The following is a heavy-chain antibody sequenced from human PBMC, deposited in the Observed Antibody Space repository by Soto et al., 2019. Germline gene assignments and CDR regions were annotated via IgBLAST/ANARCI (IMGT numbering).Heavy chain of an antibody. CDR3: ARAQLRYFDWFTEVYYYYGMDV. D-gene: IGHD3-9*01. CDR2: ISAYNGNT. Sequence: QVQLVQSGAEVKKPGASVKVSCKASGYTFTSYGISWVRQAPGQGLEWMGWISAYNGNTNYAQKLQGRVTMTTDTSTSTAYLELRSLRSDDTAVYYCARAQLRYFDWFTEVYYYYGMDVWGQGTTVTVSS. V-gene: IGHV1-18*01. CDR1: GYTFTSYG. J-gene: IGHJ6*02.